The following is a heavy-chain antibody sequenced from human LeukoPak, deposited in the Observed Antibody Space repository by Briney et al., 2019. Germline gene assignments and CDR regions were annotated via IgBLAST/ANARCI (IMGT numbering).Heavy chain of an antibody. V-gene: IGHV4-34*01. CDR2: INHSGST. CDR1: GGSFSGYY. CDR3: ATSTTVTTFDY. Sequence: SETLSLTCAVYGGSFSGYYWSWIRQPPGKGLEWIGEINHSGSTNYNPSLKSRVTISVDTSKNQFSLKLSSVTAADTAVYYCATSTTVTTFDYWSQGTLVTVSS. D-gene: IGHD4-11*01. J-gene: IGHJ4*02.